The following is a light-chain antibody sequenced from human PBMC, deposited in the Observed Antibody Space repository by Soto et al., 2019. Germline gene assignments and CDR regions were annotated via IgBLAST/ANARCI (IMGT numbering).Light chain of an antibody. CDR1: QGISSY. V-gene: IGKV1-9*01. CDR3: QQFNSYVSLT. Sequence: DIQLTQSPSFLSASIGDRVTIPCRASQGISSYLAWYQRKPGKAPKLLIYAASTLQSGVPSRFSGSGSGTEFTLTISSLQPEDFATYYCQQFNSYVSLTFGGGTKVDIK. J-gene: IGKJ4*01. CDR2: AAS.